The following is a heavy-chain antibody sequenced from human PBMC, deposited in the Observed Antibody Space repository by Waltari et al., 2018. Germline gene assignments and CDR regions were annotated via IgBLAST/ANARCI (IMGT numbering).Heavy chain of an antibody. Sequence: QITLKESGPTLVKPTQTLTLTCTFSGFSLSTSGVGVGWIRQPPGKALEWLALIYWDDDKRYSPSLKSSLTITKDTSKNQVVLTMTNMDPVDTATYYCAHTGGSNRHFQHWGQGTLVTVSS. V-gene: IGHV2-5*02. CDR3: AHTGGSNRHFQH. CDR2: IYWDDDK. CDR1: GFSLSTSGVG. J-gene: IGHJ1*01. D-gene: IGHD1-26*01.